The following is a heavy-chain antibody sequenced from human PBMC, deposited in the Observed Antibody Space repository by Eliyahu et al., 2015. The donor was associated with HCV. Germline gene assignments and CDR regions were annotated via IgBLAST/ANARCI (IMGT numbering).Heavy chain of an antibody. CDR3: ARDSYQLLSWFDP. D-gene: IGHD2-2*01. CDR2: ISSSSSXI. V-gene: IGHV3-21*01. Sequence: EVQLVESGGGLVKPGXSLRLSCXASGFXFSSYSXNWVRQAPGKGLXWVXSISSSSSXIYYADXVKGRFTISRDNAKNSLYLQMNSLRAEDTAVYYCARDSYQLLSWFDPWGQGTLVTVSS. J-gene: IGHJ5*02. CDR1: GFXFSSYS.